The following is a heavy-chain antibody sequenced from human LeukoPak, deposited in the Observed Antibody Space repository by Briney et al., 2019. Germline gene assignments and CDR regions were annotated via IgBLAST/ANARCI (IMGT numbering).Heavy chain of an antibody. CDR3: ASHWYSSGWYWEGYYGMDV. CDR1: GGSISNYY. Sequence: PSETLSLTCTVSGGSISNYYWSWIRQPPGKGLEWIGYISYSGSTNYNPSLRSRVAISEDTSRNQFSLRLNSVTAADTAVYYCASHWYSSGWYWEGYYGMDVWGQGTTVTVSS. D-gene: IGHD6-19*01. J-gene: IGHJ6*02. V-gene: IGHV4-59*08. CDR2: ISYSGST.